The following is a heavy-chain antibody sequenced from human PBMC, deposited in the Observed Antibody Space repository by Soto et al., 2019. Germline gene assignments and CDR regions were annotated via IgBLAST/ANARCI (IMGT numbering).Heavy chain of an antibody. D-gene: IGHD4-4*01. J-gene: IGHJ6*02. Sequence: GASVKVSCKASGGTFSSYAISWVRQAPGQGLEWMGGSIPIFGTANYAQKFQGRVTITADESTSTAYMELSSLRSEHTAVYYCAVSIPTVPTSGMDVWGPGTTLTVSS. CDR2: SIPIFGTA. V-gene: IGHV1-69*13. CDR1: GGTFSSYA. CDR3: AVSIPTVPTSGMDV.